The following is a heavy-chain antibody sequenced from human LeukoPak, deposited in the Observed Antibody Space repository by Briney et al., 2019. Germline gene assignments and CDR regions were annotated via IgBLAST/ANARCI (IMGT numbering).Heavy chain of an antibody. CDR2: ISDGGSNT. CDR1: GFTFSDHT. D-gene: IGHD3-10*01. J-gene: IGHJ6*03. CDR3: AREVNYYFYMDV. Sequence: GGSLRLSCAASGFTFSDHTFHWVRQAPGKGLDWVAIISDGGSNTYYSDSVKGRFTVSRDNSKNTLYLQMTGLRVEDTAVYYCAREVNYYFYMDVRGKGTTVTVS. V-gene: IGHV3-30*01.